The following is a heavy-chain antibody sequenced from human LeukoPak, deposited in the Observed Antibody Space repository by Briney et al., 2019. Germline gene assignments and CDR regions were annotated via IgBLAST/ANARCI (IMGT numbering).Heavy chain of an antibody. J-gene: IGHJ4*02. CDR1: GFTFRSYA. D-gene: IGHD2-15*01. Sequence: PGGSLRLSCAASGFTFRSYAISWVRQAPGEGLEWVSAISASGDGTYYADSVKGRFTISRDNFENTLYLQMNSLRAEDTAVYYCAKSRDSRYDYFDYWGQGILVTVSS. V-gene: IGHV3-23*01. CDR3: AKSRDSRYDYFDY. CDR2: ISASGDGT.